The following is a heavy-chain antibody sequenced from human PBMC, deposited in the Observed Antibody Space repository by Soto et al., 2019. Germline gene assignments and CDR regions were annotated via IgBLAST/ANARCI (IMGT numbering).Heavy chain of an antibody. V-gene: IGHV3-7*01. D-gene: IGHD6-19*01. CDR2: IKQDGNEK. Sequence: GGSLRLSCAVSGFTFSDYWMSWVRQAPGKGLEWVANIKQDGNEKYYVDSVKGRFTISRDNAKNSLYLQMNSLRAEDTAVFYCARGLGSSGWYSPRGAFDIWGPGTMVTVSS. CDR1: GFTFSDYW. CDR3: ARGLGSSGWYSPRGAFDI. J-gene: IGHJ3*02.